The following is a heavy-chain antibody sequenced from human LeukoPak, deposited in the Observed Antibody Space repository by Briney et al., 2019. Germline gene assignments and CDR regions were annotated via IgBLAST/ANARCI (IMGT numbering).Heavy chain of an antibody. V-gene: IGHV3-53*01. CDR1: GFTVSSNY. J-gene: IGHJ4*02. CDR3: ARDLAWGAFDY. Sequence: GGSLRLSCAASGFTVSSNYMSWVRQAPGKGLEWVSVIYSGGSTYYADSVQGRFTISRDDSKNTLSLQMNSLRVEDTAVYYCARDLAWGAFDYWGQGTLVTVSS. D-gene: IGHD7-27*01. CDR2: IYSGGST.